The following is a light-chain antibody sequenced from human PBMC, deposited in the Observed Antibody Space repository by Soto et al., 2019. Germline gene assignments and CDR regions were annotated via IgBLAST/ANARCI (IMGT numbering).Light chain of an antibody. Sequence: EIVLTQSPGTLSLSPGERATLSCRASQSVSSSSLAWYQQKPGQAPRLLIYGASSRATGIPDRFSGSGSGTDFTRTISRLESEDFAVYYCQQYGSSPPMYTFGQGTKLEIK. CDR3: QQYGSSPPMYT. J-gene: IGKJ2*01. V-gene: IGKV3-20*01. CDR2: GAS. CDR1: QSVSSSS.